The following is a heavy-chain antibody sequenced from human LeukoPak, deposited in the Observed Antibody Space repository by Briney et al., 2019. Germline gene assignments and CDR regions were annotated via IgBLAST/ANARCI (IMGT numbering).Heavy chain of an antibody. CDR1: GGSISTYY. V-gene: IGHV4-59*01. D-gene: IGHD4-23*01. J-gene: IGHJ3*02. CDR3: ARDLGLRYDGNSDAFDI. Sequence: SETLSLTCTVSGGSISTYYWSWIRQPPGKGLEWIGCIYYSGSTIYNPSLKSRVTISVEKSKNQFSLKLSSVTAADTAVYYCARDLGLRYDGNSDAFDIWGQGTMVTVSP. CDR2: IYYSGST.